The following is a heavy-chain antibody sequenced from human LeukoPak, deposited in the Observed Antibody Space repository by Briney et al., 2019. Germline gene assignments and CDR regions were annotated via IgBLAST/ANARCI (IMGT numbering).Heavy chain of an antibody. CDR2: IIPNSGGT. CDR1: GYTFTGYY. Sequence: ASVKVSCKASGYTFTGYYMHWVRQAPGQGLEWMGWIIPNSGGTNYAQKFRGRVTMTRDTSISTAYMELSRLRSDDTAMYYCARDSSVWSPRLSFDFWGQGALVTVSS. V-gene: IGHV1-2*02. D-gene: IGHD6-19*01. CDR3: ARDSSVWSPRLSFDF. J-gene: IGHJ4*02.